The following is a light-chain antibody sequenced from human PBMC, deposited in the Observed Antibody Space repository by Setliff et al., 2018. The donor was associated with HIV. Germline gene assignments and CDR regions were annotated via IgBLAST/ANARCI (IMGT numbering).Light chain of an antibody. CDR2: EVS. J-gene: IGLJ1*01. V-gene: IGLV2-14*01. CDR3: SSFTTTTTLV. CDR1: SSDVGSYNY. Sequence: QSVLTQPASVSGSPGQSITISCTGTSSDVGSYNYVSWYQQHPGKAPTLMIPEVSNRPSGVSNRFSGSKSDNTASLTISGLQAEDEADHFCSSFTTTTTLVFGTGTKVTVL.